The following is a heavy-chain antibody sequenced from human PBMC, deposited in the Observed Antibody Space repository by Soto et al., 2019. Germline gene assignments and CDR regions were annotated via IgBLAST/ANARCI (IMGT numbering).Heavy chain of an antibody. CDR1: GGSVSSGSYY. D-gene: IGHD6-13*01. CDR3: ARAIAAAGPRFDP. Sequence: SETLSLTCTVSGGSVSSGSYYWSWIRQPPGKGLEWIGYIYYSGSTNYNPSLKSRVTISVDTSKNQFSLKLSSVTAADTAVYYCARAIAAAGPRFDPWGQGTLVTVSS. CDR2: IYYSGST. J-gene: IGHJ5*02. V-gene: IGHV4-61*01.